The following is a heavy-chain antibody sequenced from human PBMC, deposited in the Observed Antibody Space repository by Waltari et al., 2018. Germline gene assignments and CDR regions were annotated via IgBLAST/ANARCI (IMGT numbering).Heavy chain of an antibody. CDR2: ISSSGSPM. CDR1: GLTFTYYE. Sequence: EMQLVESGGGLVQPGGSLRLSCAVSGLTFTYYEMNWVRQDPGKGLEWVSYISSSGSPMYYADSVKGRFTISRDIASNSLYLQMDSLRAEDTAVYYCARVGDYYDSRGFFLDDWGLGTLVTVSS. D-gene: IGHD3-22*01. V-gene: IGHV3-48*03. CDR3: ARVGDYYDSRGFFLDD. J-gene: IGHJ4*02.